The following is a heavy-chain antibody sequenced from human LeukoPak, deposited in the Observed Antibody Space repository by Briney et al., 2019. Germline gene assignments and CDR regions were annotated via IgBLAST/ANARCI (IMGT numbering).Heavy chain of an antibody. J-gene: IGHJ5*02. CDR2: ISSSGSTI. CDR1: GFTFSDYY. D-gene: IGHD5-18*01. CDR3: ARDRGRYDTAYWFDP. V-gene: IGHV3-11*04. Sequence: GGSLRLSCAASGFTFSDYYMSWIRQAPGKGLEWVSYISSSGSTIYYADSVKGRFTISRDNAKNSLYLQMNSLRAEDTAVYYCARDRGRYDTAYWFDPWGQGTLVTVSS.